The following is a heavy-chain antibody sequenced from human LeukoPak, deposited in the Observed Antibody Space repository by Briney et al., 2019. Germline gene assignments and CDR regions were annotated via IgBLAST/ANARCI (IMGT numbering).Heavy chain of an antibody. J-gene: IGHJ4*02. CDR3: ARVVAGAYDY. CDR2: ISYDGSNK. CDR1: GFTFSNYA. V-gene: IGHV3-30*04. Sequence: GGSLRLSCAASGFTFSNYAMSWVRQAPGKGLEWVAVISYDGSNKYYADSVKGRFTISRDNSKNTLYLQMNSLRAEDTAVYYCARVVAGAYDYWGQGTLVTASS. D-gene: IGHD6-19*01.